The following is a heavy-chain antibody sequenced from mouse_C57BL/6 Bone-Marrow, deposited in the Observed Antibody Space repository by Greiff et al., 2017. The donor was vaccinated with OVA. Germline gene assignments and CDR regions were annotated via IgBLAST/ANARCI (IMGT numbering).Heavy chain of an antibody. CDR2: IDPEDGET. CDR1: GFNIKDYY. D-gene: IGHD1-1*01. Sequence: VQLQQSGAELVKPGASVKLSCTASGFNIKDYYMHWVKQRTEQGLEWIGRIDPEDGETKYAPKFQGKATITADTTSNTAYLQLSSLTSEDTAVYYCASRTVVAHYAMDYWGQGTSVTVSS. V-gene: IGHV14-2*01. J-gene: IGHJ4*01. CDR3: ASRTVVAHYAMDY.